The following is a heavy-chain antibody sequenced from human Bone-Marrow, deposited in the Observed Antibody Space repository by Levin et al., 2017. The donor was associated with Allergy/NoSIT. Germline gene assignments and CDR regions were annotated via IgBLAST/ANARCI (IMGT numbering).Heavy chain of an antibody. V-gene: IGHV4-59*01. CDR3: ATTMVRGDKFDY. D-gene: IGHD3-10*01. CDR1: GGSISSYY. Sequence: SETLSLTCSVSGGSISSYYWSWIRQSPGKGLEWIGHVYHSGSTTYNPSFKGRVTISADMSKAQFSLTLTSVTAADTAVYYCATTMVRGDKFDYWGQGTLVIVSA. J-gene: IGHJ4*02. CDR2: VYHSGST.